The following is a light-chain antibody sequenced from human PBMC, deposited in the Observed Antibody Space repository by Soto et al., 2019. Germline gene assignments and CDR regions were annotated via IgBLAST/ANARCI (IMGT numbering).Light chain of an antibody. CDR1: QSVDSD. Sequence: EIVLTQSPGTLSLSPGERATLSCRASQSVDSDYLAWYQQKSGQAPRLLISGASTRATGIPARFSGSGSGTEFTLTISSLQSADFGVYYCQQYHNWPQTFGQGTKVEIK. V-gene: IGKV3-15*01. CDR3: QQYHNWPQT. J-gene: IGKJ1*01. CDR2: GAS.